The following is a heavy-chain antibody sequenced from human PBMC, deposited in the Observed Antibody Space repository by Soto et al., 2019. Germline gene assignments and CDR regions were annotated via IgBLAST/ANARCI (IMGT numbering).Heavy chain of an antibody. Sequence: SETLSLTCTVSGDSISSNTYSWGWIRQPPGKGLEYIGTIHFSGNTYYNPSLNSRVTISVDTSKNQFSLKLTSVTAADTALYYCARHRPQERCRKKGYDYWGQGSLVT. CDR1: GDSISSNTYS. V-gene: IGHV4-39*01. J-gene: IGHJ4*02. D-gene: IGHD6-13*01. CDR3: ARHRPQERCRKKGYDY. CDR2: IHFSGNT.